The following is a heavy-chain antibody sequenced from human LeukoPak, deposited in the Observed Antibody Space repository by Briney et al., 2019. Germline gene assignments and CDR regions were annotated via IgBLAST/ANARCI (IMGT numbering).Heavy chain of an antibody. D-gene: IGHD3-9*01. CDR3: ARNYDILTGYYSYYYYYMDV. CDR2: IYYSGST. J-gene: IGHJ6*03. CDR1: GGSISSYY. V-gene: IGHV4-59*01. Sequence: SETLSLTCTVSGGSISSYYWSWIRQPPGKGLEWIGYIYYSGSTNYNPSLKSRVTISVDTSKNQFSLKLSSVTAADTAVYYCARNYDILTGYYSYYYYYMDVWGKGTTVTVSS.